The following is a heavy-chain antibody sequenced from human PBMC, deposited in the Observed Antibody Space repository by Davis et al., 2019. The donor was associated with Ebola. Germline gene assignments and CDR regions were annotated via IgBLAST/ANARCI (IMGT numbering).Heavy chain of an antibody. Sequence: GESLKISCAASGFTFSSYAMSWVRQAPGKGLEWVSAFSGSGGSTYYADSVKGRFTISRDNSKNTLYLQMNSLRAEDTAVYYCAKMVQGVMYGMDVWGQGTTVTVSS. CDR2: FSGSGGST. D-gene: IGHD3-10*01. V-gene: IGHV3-23*01. J-gene: IGHJ6*02. CDR1: GFTFSSYA. CDR3: AKMVQGVMYGMDV.